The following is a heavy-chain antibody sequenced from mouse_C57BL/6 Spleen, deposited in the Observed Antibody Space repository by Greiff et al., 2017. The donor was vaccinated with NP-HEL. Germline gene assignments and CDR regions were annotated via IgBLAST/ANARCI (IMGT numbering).Heavy chain of an antibody. V-gene: IGHV1-22*01. Sequence: EVQLQQSGPELVKPGASVKMSCKASGYTFTDYNMHWVKQSHGKSLEWIGYINPNNGGTSYIQKFKGKATLTVNKSSSTAYMELRSLTSEDSAVYYCARWGTTVVAPVAYWGQGTLVTVSA. CDR2: INPNNGGT. CDR1: GYTFTDYN. D-gene: IGHD1-1*01. J-gene: IGHJ3*01. CDR3: ARWGTTVVAPVAY.